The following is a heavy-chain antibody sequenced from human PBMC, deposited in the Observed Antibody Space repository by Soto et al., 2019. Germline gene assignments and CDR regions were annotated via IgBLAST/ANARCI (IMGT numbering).Heavy chain of an antibody. CDR1: GFTFSSYG. V-gene: IGHV3-30*18. CDR3: AKDRLRGVPGVITYYYGMDV. D-gene: IGHD3-10*02. J-gene: IGHJ6*02. CDR2: ISYDGSNK. Sequence: QVQLVESGGGVVQPGRSLRLSCAASGFTFSSYGMHWVRQAPGKGLEWVAVISYDGSNKYYADSVKGRFTISRDNSKNTLYLQMNSLRAEDTAVYYCAKDRLRGVPGVITYYYGMDVWVQGTTVTVSS.